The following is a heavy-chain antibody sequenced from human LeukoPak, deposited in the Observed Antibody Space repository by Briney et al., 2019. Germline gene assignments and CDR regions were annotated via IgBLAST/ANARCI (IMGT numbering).Heavy chain of an antibody. J-gene: IGHJ3*02. Sequence: NPSETLSLTCTVSGGSISSYYWSWIRQPPGKGLEWIGYIYYSGSTNYNPSLKSRVTISVDTSKNQFSLKLSSVTAADTAVYYYAKSRYNWNSDAFDIWGQGTMVTVSS. CDR2: IYYSGST. V-gene: IGHV4-59*01. CDR3: AKSRYNWNSDAFDI. CDR1: GGSISSYY. D-gene: IGHD1/OR15-1a*01.